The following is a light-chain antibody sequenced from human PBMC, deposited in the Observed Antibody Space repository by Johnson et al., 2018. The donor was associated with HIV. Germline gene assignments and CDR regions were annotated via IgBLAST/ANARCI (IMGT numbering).Light chain of an antibody. CDR2: RNN. CDR3: AAWDSSLSARYV. Sequence: QSVLTQPPSASGTPGQRVTISCSGSSSNIGSNTVNWYLHLPGTAPKLLIYRNNQRPSGVPDRFSGSKSGTSASLAISGLQAEDEADYSCAAWDSSLSARYVFGPGTKVTVL. V-gene: IGLV1-44*01. J-gene: IGLJ1*01. CDR1: SSNIGSNT.